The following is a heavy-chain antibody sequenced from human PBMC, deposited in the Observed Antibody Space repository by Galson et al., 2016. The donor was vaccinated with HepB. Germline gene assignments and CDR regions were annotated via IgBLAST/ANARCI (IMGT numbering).Heavy chain of an antibody. CDR3: AKSGISSSYQYMDV. D-gene: IGHD6-6*01. J-gene: IGHJ6*03. Sequence: SLRLSCAASGFTFSTYWMTWVRQTPGKGLEWVAVISYDGNCKYYADAVKGRFTISRDDSKNTVFLQMSSLRAEDTAVYYCAKSGISSSYQYMDVWGTGTTVSVSS. CDR2: ISYDGNCK. CDR1: GFTFSTYW. V-gene: IGHV3-30*18.